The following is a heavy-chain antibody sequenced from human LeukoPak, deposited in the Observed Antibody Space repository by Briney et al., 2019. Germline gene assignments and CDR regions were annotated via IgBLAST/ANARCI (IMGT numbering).Heavy chain of an antibody. CDR2: ISYDGSNK. D-gene: IGHD3-10*01. CDR3: AKDLGSGSYLYYFDY. CDR1: GFTFSSYG. Sequence: GGSLRLSCAASGFTFSSYGMHWVRQAPGKGLEWVAVISYDGSNKYYADSVKGRFTISRDNSKNTLYLQMNSLRAEDTAVYYCAKDLGSGSYLYYFDYWGQGTLVTVSS. V-gene: IGHV3-30*18. J-gene: IGHJ4*02.